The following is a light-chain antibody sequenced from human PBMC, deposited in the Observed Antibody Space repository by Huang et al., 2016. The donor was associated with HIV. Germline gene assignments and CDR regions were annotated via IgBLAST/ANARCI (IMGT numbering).Light chain of an antibody. CDR2: DAS. CDR3: HQYDSYPYT. CDR1: QSISTW. J-gene: IGKJ2*01. V-gene: IGKV1-5*01. Sequence: DIQMTQSPSTLSASVGDRVTITCWASQSISTWLAWYQQKPGKAPKLLIYDASILESGVPSRFSGSGSETEFTLTISSLQPDNFATYYCHQYDSYPYTFGQGTKLEI.